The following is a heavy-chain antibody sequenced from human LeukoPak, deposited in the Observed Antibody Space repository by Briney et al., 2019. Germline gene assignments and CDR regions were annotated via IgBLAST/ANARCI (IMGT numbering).Heavy chain of an antibody. CDR3: AKYSSGWTSDWFDS. D-gene: IGHD6-19*01. CDR1: GFPLCRYA. V-gene: IGHV3-23*01. Sequence: GGSLRLSCAAPGFPLCRYAMSLVRQAPGKGLGWVLGISGSGDSRYYADSVKGRFTISRDNSKNTLYLQMNSLRAEDTAVYYCAKYSSGWTSDWFDSWGQGTLVTVSS. CDR2: ISGSGDSR. J-gene: IGHJ5*01.